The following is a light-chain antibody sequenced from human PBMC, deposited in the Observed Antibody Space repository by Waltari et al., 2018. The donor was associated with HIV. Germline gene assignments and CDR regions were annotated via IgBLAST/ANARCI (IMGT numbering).Light chain of an antibody. CDR2: GVS. CDR3: SAYTTYSPLAV. Sequence: QSALTQPASVSGSPGQSITLPCTGTSSDLGGYDYVSWYHQHQGKAPKLLIYGVSSRPSGVSNRFSGSRSGNTASLTISGLQADDEAHYYCSAYTTYSPLAVFGGGTKLTVL. V-gene: IGLV2-14*01. CDR1: SSDLGGYDY. J-gene: IGLJ2*01.